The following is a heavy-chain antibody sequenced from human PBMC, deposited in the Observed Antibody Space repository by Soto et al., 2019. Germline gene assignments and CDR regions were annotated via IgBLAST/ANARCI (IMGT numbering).Heavy chain of an antibody. V-gene: IGHV5-51*01. CDR3: AARAGSSTLYYYGMDG. CDR2: IDPGDSDT. CDR1: GYRFTSYW. D-gene: IGHD3-10*01. J-gene: IGHJ6*02. Sequence: PGESLKISCKGSGYRFTSYWIGWVRQMPGKGLEWMGIIDPGDSDTRYSPSFQGQVTISVDKSISTAYRQWSSLKASDTAMYYCAARAGSSTLYYYGMDGRGQQTTVTVSS.